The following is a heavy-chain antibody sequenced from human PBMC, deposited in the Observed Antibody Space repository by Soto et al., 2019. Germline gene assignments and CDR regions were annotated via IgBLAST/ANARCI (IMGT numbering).Heavy chain of an antibody. CDR1: GGTFSSYT. CDR3: AREKGYCSGGSCYYIDY. J-gene: IGHJ4*02. V-gene: IGHV1-69*04. D-gene: IGHD2-15*01. Sequence: ASVKVSCKASGGTFSSYTISWVRQAPGQGLEWMGRIIPILGIANYAQKFQGRVTITADKSTSTAYMELSSLRSEDTAVYYCAREKGYCSGGSCYYIDYWGQGTLVTVSS. CDR2: IIPILGIA.